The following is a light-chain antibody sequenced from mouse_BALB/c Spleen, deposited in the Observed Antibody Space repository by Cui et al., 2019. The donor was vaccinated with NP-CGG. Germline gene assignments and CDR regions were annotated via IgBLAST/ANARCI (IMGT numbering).Light chain of an antibody. CDR1: TGAVTTSNY. CDR2: GTN. CDR3: ALWYSNHWV. J-gene: IGLJ1*01. Sequence: QTVLSPESLLTTSPGETVTLTCRSSTGAVTTSNYANWVQEKPDHLFTGLIGGTNNRTPGIPARFSGSLIGDKAALTITGAQTEDEAIYFCALWYSNHWVFGGGTKLTVL. V-gene: IGLV1*01.